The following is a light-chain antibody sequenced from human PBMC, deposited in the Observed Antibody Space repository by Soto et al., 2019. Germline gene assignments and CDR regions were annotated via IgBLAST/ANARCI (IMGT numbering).Light chain of an antibody. J-gene: IGKJ1*01. CDR1: QSGSSSY. CDR2: GAS. V-gene: IGKV3D-7*01. Sequence: PGERVTLSCRASQSGSSSYLTWYQQKPGQAPRLLIYGASTRATSIPARFSGSGSGTDFTLTISSLQPEDFVVYYCQQDGSSGTFGQGTKVDIK. CDR3: QQDGSSGT.